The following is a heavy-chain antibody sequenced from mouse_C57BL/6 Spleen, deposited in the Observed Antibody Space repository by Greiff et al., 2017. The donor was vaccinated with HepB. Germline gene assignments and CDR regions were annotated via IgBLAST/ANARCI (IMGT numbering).Heavy chain of an antibody. CDR1: GYPFTAYT. CDR2: FYPGSGSI. D-gene: IGHD2-13*01. CDR3: ARHEEIGDCGYWDFEV. J-gene: IGHJ1*03. V-gene: IGHV1-62-2*01. Sequence: VQLQESGAELVKPGASVKLSCKASGYPFTAYTIHWVKQRSGQGLEWIGWFYPGSGSIKYTEKFKDKATLTADKSSSTVYMELRRLTSEDSAVYVGARHEEIGDCGYWDFEVWGTGTTVTVSS.